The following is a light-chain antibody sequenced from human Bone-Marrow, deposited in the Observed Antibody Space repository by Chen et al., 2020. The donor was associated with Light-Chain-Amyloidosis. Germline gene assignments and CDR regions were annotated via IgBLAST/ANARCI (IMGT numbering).Light chain of an antibody. CDR3: SSYTSPNTLV. CDR2: EVT. CDR1: SSDVGGDNH. Sequence: QSALTQPASVSGSPGQSITISCTGTSSDVGGDNHVSWYQQHPDKAPKLMIYEVTNRPSWVPDRFSGPKSDNTASLTLSGLPTEDEADYFCSSYTSPNTLVFGSGTRVTVL. V-gene: IGLV2-14*01. J-gene: IGLJ1*01.